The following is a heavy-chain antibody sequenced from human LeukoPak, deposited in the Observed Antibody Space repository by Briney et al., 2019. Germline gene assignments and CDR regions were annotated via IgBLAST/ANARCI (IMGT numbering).Heavy chain of an antibody. V-gene: IGHV3-30*03. CDR3: ARDRGYVTYDY. J-gene: IGHJ4*02. D-gene: IGHD3-10*02. Sequence: GGSLRLSCAASGFTFSSYGMHWVRQAPGKGLEWVAVISFDATNKYYADSVKGRFTISRDNAKNSLYLQMNSLGAEDTAVYYCARDRGYVTYDYWGQGTLVTGSS. CDR2: ISFDATNK. CDR1: GFTFSSYG.